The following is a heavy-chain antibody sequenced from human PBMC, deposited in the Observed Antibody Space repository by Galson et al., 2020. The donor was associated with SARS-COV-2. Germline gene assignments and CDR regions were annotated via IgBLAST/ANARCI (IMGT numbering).Heavy chain of an antibody. Sequence: ASVKVSCKASGYTFSAYGMNWVRQAPGQGLEWIGWINTNTGKPTYAQAFTGRFVLSLDTSVNTAYLQITGLKTEDTAVYFCARDTASTKGPSVFPLAPCSRSTSGGTAALGCLVKDYYGID. CDR3: ARDTASTKGPSVFPLAPCSRSTSGGTAALGCLVKDYYGID. V-gene: IGHV7-4-1*02. D-gene: IGHD6-25*01. CDR2: INTNTGKP. CDR1: GYTFSAYG. J-gene: IGHJ6*01.